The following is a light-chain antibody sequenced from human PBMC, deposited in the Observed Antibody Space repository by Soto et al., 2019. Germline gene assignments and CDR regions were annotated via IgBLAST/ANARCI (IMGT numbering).Light chain of an antibody. CDR2: KAS. Sequence: DIQMTQSPSTLSASVGDRVTITCRASQSISIWLAWYQQKPGKAPKILIYKASSLESGVPSRFRRSGSGTDFTLTISSLQPDDFATYYCQQYSTYTPRTFGQGTKVEIK. CDR1: QSISIW. V-gene: IGKV1-5*03. CDR3: QQYSTYTPRT. J-gene: IGKJ1*01.